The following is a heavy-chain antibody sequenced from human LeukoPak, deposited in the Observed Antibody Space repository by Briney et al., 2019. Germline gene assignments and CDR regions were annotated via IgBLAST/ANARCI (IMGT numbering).Heavy chain of an antibody. V-gene: IGHV1-2*02. J-gene: IGHJ6*03. CDR1: GYTFTGYY. Sequence: GASVKVSCKASGYTFTGYYMHWVRQPPAQGLEWMGWINPNSGGTNYAQKFQGRVTMTRDTSISTAYMELSRLRSDDTAVYYCARVGPDLCSSTSCYTRGVYYYYYMDVWGKGTTVTVSS. CDR2: INPNSGGT. D-gene: IGHD2-2*02. CDR3: ARVGPDLCSSTSCYTRGVYYYYYMDV.